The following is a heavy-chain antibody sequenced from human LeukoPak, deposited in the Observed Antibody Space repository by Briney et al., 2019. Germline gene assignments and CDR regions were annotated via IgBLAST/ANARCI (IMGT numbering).Heavy chain of an antibody. CDR2: ISGSGDNT. CDR1: GFTFSSYA. CDR3: AELGITMIGGV. Sequence: GGSLRLSCAASGFTFSSYAMSWVRQAPGKGLEWVSGISGSGDNTYYADSVKGRFTISRDNAKNSLYLQMNSLRAEDTAVYYCAELGITMIGGVWGKGTTVTISS. V-gene: IGHV3-23*01. D-gene: IGHD3-10*02. J-gene: IGHJ6*04.